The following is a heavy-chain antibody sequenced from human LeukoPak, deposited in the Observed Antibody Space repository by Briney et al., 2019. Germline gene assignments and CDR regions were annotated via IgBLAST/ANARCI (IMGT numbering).Heavy chain of an antibody. Sequence: GGSLRLSCAASGFTFSDYNMRWIRQAPGKGLEWVSSISRSGSTKYYADSVKGRFTISRDNAKNSLYLQMNSLRAEDTAVYYCARDILGDTGAFDIWGQGTMVTVSS. J-gene: IGHJ3*02. CDR2: ISRSGSTK. D-gene: IGHD3-16*01. V-gene: IGHV3-11*04. CDR3: ARDILGDTGAFDI. CDR1: GFTFSDYN.